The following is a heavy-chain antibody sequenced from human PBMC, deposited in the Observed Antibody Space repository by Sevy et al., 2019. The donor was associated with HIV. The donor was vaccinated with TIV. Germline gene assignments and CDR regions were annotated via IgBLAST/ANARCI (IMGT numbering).Heavy chain of an antibody. CDR1: GFTLSSYW. D-gene: IGHD3-22*01. J-gene: IGHJ4*02. CDR2: IKQDGSEK. Sequence: GGSLRLSCAASGFTLSSYWMSWVRQAPGKGLEWVASIKQDGSEKYYVDSVKGRFTISRDNAKNSLYLQMNSLRVEDTAAYYCARARAYYYDNSGYSFDYWGQGTLVTVSS. V-gene: IGHV3-7*01. CDR3: ARARAYYYDNSGYSFDY.